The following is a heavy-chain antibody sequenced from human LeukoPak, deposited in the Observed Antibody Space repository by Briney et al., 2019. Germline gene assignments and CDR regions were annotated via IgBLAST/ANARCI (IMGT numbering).Heavy chain of an antibody. J-gene: IGHJ4*02. CDR1: GFSVGDKY. V-gene: IGHV3-53*01. CDR3: AKDLLRAAAAPDY. CDR2: IYSGTTT. D-gene: IGHD6-13*01. Sequence: GGSLRLSCAPSGFSVGDKYMAWVRQAPGKGLEWVSVIYSGTTTYYADSVKGRFTISRDTPANTLYLQMNALRAEDTAVYYCAKDLLRAAAAPDYWGQGTLVTVSS.